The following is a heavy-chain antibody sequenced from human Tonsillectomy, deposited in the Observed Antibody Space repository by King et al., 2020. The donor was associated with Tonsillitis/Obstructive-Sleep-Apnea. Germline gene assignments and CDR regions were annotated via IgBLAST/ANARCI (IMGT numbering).Heavy chain of an antibody. V-gene: IGHV3-30*01. CDR1: GFTFSSYA. J-gene: IGHJ6*03. Sequence: VQLVESGGGVVQPGRSLRLSCAASGFTFSSYAMHWVRQAPGKGLEWVAVISYDGSNKYYADSVKGRFTISRANSKNTLYLQMNSLRAEDTAVYYCARDHNYYDFWSGYYRRYYYYYYMDVWGKGTTVTVSS. CDR2: ISYDGSNK. CDR3: ARDHNYYDFWSGYYRRYYYYYYMDV. D-gene: IGHD3-3*01.